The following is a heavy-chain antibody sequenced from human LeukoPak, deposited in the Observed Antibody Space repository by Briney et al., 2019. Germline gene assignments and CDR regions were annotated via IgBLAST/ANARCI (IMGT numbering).Heavy chain of an antibody. D-gene: IGHD1-7*01. V-gene: IGHV4-34*01. Sequence: SETLSLTCAVYGGSFSNYYWSWIRQPPGKGLEWIGEINDSGTINYNPSLMSRVTISVDKSKNQFSLKLSSVTAADTAVYYCARRWNYGRNYYINVWGKGATVSVSS. CDR1: GGSFSNYY. J-gene: IGHJ6*03. CDR3: ARRWNYGRNYYINV. CDR2: INDSGTI.